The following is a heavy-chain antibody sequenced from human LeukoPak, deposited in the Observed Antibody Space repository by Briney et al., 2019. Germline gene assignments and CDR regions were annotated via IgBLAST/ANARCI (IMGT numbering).Heavy chain of an antibody. Sequence: SQTLSLTCTVSGGSISSGGYYWSWIRQHPGKGLEWIGYIYYSGSTYYNPSLKSRVTISVDTSKNQFSLKLSSVTAADTAVYYCAGGCYDSSGYYGFDYWGQGTLVTVSS. CDR3: AGGCYDSSGYYGFDY. J-gene: IGHJ4*02. V-gene: IGHV4-31*03. CDR2: IYYSGST. D-gene: IGHD3-22*01. CDR1: GGSISSGGYY.